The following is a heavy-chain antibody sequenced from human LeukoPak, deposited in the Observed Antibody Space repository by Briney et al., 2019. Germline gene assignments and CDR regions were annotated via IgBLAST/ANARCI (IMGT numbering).Heavy chain of an antibody. CDR2: ISSSGSTI. D-gene: IGHD5-24*01. Sequence: GGSLRLSCAATGFTFSSYEMNWVRQAPGKGLEWVSYISSSGSTIYYADSVKGRFTISRDNAKNSLYLQMNSLRAEDTAVYYCAVATIKDYFDYWGQGTLVTVSS. CDR1: GFTFSSYE. CDR3: AVATIKDYFDY. J-gene: IGHJ4*02. V-gene: IGHV3-48*03.